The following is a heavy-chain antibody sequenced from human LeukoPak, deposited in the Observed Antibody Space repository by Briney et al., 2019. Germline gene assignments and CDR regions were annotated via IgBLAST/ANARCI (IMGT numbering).Heavy chain of an antibody. V-gene: IGHV4-38-2*02. CDR2: IYHSGST. CDR1: GYSISSGYY. Sequence: SETLSLTCTVSGYSISSGYYWGWIRQPPRKGLEWIGSIYHSGSTYYNPSLKSRVTISVDTSKNQFSLKLSSVTAADTAVYYCARDGDTTIDYWGQGTLVTVSS. CDR3: ARDGDTTIDY. D-gene: IGHD3-10*01. J-gene: IGHJ4*02.